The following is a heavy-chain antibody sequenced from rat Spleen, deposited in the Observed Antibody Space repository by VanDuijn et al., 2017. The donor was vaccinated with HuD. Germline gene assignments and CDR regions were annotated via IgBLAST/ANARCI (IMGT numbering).Heavy chain of an antibody. V-gene: IGHV5-25*01. CDR1: GFIFSKFY. CDR2: ISIGGSST. D-gene: IGHD4-3*01. CDR3: TREGNSGYDY. Sequence: EVQLVGSGGGSVQPGRSMKLSCAASGFIFSKFYMAWVRQAPTKGLEWVASISIGGSSTYYRDSVKGRFSISRDDAKSTLYLQMNSLRSEDTATYYCTREGNSGYDYWGQGVMVTVSS. J-gene: IGHJ2*01.